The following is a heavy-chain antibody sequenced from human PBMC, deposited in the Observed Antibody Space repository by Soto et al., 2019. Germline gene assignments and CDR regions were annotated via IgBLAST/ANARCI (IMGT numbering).Heavy chain of an antibody. D-gene: IGHD3-9*01. J-gene: IGHJ4*02. Sequence: ASVKVSCKVSGYTLAELSIHWVRQAPGKGLEWMGGFDPEDGETIYAQKFQGRVTMTEDTSTDTAYMELSSLRSEDTAVYYCATSSLRYFDWTFDYWGQGTLVTVSS. CDR2: FDPEDGET. CDR1: GYTLAELS. V-gene: IGHV1-24*01. CDR3: ATSSLRYFDWTFDY.